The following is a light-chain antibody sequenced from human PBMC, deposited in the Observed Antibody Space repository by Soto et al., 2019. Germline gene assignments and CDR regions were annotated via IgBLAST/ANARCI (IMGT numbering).Light chain of an antibody. Sequence: QSALTQPPSASGSPGQSVTISCTGTSSDVGGYNYVSWYQQHPGKAPKLMIYEVSKRPSGVPDRFSGAKSANTASLTVSGVQAEEEADYYCRSYAGSNNSVFGGGTKLTVL. CDR2: EVS. V-gene: IGLV2-8*01. CDR1: SSDVGGYNY. CDR3: RSYAGSNNSV. J-gene: IGLJ2*01.